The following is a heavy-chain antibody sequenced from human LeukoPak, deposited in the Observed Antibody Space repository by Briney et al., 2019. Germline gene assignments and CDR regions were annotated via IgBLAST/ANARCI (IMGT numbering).Heavy chain of an antibody. D-gene: IGHD6-19*01. Sequence: GGSLRLSCAASGFTFNNYVMSWVRQAPGKGLEWVANIKQDGSEKYYVDSVKGRFTISRDNAKNSLYLQMNSLRAEDTAVYYCARDTYREDIAVFDYWGQGTLVTVSS. CDR2: IKQDGSEK. V-gene: IGHV3-7*03. J-gene: IGHJ4*02. CDR3: ARDTYREDIAVFDY. CDR1: GFTFNNYV.